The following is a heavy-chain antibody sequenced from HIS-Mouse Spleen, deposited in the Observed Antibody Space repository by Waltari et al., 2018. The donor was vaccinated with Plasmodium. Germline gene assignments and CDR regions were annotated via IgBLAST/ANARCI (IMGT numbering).Heavy chain of an antibody. CDR2: IKQDGSEK. J-gene: IGHJ2*01. D-gene: IGHD6-13*01. CDR3: ASSWYWYFDL. V-gene: IGHV3-7*01. CDR1: GFTFSSYW. Sequence: EVQLVESGGGLVQPGGSLRLSCAASGFTFSSYWMSWVRQAPGKGVGWGATIKQDGSEKYYGDSVKGRFTISRDNAKNSLYLQMNSLRAEDTAVYYCASSWYWYFDLWGRGTLVTVSS.